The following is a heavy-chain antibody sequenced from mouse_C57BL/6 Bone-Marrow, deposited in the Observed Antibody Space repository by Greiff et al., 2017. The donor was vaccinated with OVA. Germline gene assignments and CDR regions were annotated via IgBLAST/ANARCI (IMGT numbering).Heavy chain of an antibody. CDR1: GYTFTGYW. CDR2: IFPGGGST. D-gene: IGHD1-1*01. V-gene: IGHV1-9*01. CDR3: ARWGYYGSSPFDY. J-gene: IGHJ2*01. Sequence: VQLQQSGAELMKPGASVKLSCKASGYTFTGYWIEWVKQRPGHGLEWIGEIFPGGGSTNYNEKFKGKATFTADTSSNTAYMQLSSLTTEDAAIYYCARWGYYGSSPFDYWGQGTTLTVSS.